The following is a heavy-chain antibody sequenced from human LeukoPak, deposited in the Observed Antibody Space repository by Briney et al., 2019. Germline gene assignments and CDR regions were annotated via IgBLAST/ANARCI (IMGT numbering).Heavy chain of an antibody. V-gene: IGHV1-18*01. CDR3: ARLHPLSSGLYHDY. CDR1: GYTFTSYG. D-gene: IGHD1-26*01. Sequence: SVQFPSQTSGYTFTSYGINWVRQAPGQGLEWMGWISGYNGDTNSAQKLQGRVTMTTDTSTSTAYMELRSLRSDDTAMYYCARLHPLSSGLYHDYWGQGTLLTVSS. CDR2: ISGYNGDT. J-gene: IGHJ4*02.